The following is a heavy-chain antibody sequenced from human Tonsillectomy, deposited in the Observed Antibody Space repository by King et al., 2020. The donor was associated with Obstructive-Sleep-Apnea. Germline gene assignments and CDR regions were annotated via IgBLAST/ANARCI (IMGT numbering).Heavy chain of an antibody. Sequence: TLKESGPALVKPTQTLTLTCTFSGFSLSTSGMCVSWIRQPPGKALEWLARIDWDDDKYYTTSLKTRLTISKDTSKNQVVLTVTNMDPVDTATYYCTRLLLSSGPTPDAFDIWGQGTMVTVSS. D-gene: IGHD3-22*01. J-gene: IGHJ3*02. CDR3: TRLLLSSGPTPDAFDI. CDR1: GFSLSTSGMC. CDR2: IDWDDDK. V-gene: IGHV2-70*11.